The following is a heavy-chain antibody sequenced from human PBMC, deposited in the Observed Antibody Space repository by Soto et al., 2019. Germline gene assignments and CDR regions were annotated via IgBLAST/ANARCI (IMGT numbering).Heavy chain of an antibody. V-gene: IGHV1-18*01. Sequence: QVQLVQSGAEVKKPGASVKVSCKASGYTFTSYGISWVRQAPGQGLEWMGWISAYNGNTNYAQKLQGRVTMTTDTPPRTAYMQLSSLTSAATAVYYCAVGYSHCYFSLWGRGTLVTLSS. CDR3: AVGYSHCYFSL. CDR1: GYTFTSYG. CDR2: ISAYNGNT. D-gene: IGHD5-12*01. J-gene: IGHJ2*01.